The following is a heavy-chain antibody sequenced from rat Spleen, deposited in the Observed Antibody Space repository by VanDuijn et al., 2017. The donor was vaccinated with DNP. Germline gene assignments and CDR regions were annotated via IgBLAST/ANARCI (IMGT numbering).Heavy chain of an antibody. CDR3: TTAGAA. CDR1: GFTFNNYW. CDR2: ITNSGGST. V-gene: IGHV5-31*01. Sequence: EVQLVESGGDLVQPGRSLKLSCVASGFTFNNYWMTWIRQVPTKGLEWVASITNSGGSTYYRDSVKGRFTISRDKTRNTLYLQMTRLRSEDMATYYCTTAGAAWGQGTSVTVSS. J-gene: IGHJ4*01. D-gene: IGHD5-1*01.